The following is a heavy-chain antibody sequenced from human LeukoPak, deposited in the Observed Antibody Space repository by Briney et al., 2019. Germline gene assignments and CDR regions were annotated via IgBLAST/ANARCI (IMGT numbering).Heavy chain of an antibody. V-gene: IGHV3-21*01. CDR2: ISSSSSYI. CDR1: GFTFSSYS. CDR3: ARDFDYGDYVGWFDP. D-gene: IGHD4-17*01. Sequence: GGSLRLSCAASGFTFSSYSMNWVRQAPGKGLEWVSSISSSSSYIYYADSVKGRFTISRDNAKNSLYLQMNSLRAEDTAVYYCARDFDYGDYVGWFDPWGQGTPVTVSS. J-gene: IGHJ5*02.